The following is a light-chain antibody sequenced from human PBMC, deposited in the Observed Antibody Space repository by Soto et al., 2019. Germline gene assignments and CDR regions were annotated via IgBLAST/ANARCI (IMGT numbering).Light chain of an antibody. V-gene: IGKV1-39*01. Sequence: DIQMTQSPSSLSASVGDRLTITCRASQSIDSHLNWYQQRPGKAPKLLIYAASSLQSGVPSRFSGSGSGTDFTLSISSLQPEDFATYYCQQSFRTPRTFGQGTTVEIK. J-gene: IGKJ1*01. CDR2: AAS. CDR3: QQSFRTPRT. CDR1: QSIDSH.